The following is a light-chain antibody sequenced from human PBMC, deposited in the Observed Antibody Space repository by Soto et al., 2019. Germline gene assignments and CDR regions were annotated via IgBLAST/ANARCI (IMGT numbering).Light chain of an antibody. Sequence: IQLTQSPSSLSASVGDSVTITCRASQDISSHLAWYQQKPEKAPKVLIYAASTLESGIPSRFSGSGSGTDFTLTISSLQAEDFATYYCQQVKSFLPLTFGGGTKVEIK. CDR2: AAS. CDR1: QDISSH. J-gene: IGKJ4*01. CDR3: QQVKSFLPLT. V-gene: IGKV1-9*01.